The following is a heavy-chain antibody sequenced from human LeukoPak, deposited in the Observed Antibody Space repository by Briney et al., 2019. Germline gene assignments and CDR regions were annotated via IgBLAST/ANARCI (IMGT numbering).Heavy chain of an antibody. CDR1: GFTFSSYS. Sequence: GGSLRLSCAASGFTFSSYSMNWVRQAPGKGLEWVSYISSSSTIYYADSVKGRFTISRDNAKNSLYLQMNSLRAEDTAVYYCARDRGSSGWYGIDVWGQGTTVTVSS. CDR2: ISSSSTI. D-gene: IGHD6-19*01. V-gene: IGHV3-48*04. CDR3: ARDRGSSGWYGIDV. J-gene: IGHJ6*02.